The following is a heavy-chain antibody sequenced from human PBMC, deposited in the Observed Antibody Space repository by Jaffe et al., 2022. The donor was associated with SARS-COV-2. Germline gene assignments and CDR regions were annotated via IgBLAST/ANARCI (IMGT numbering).Heavy chain of an antibody. CDR3: ARGSWELRVGVDY. J-gene: IGHJ4*02. CDR2: IYYSGST. V-gene: IGHV4-59*01. D-gene: IGHD1-26*01. Sequence: QVQLQESGPGLVKPSETLSLTCTVSGGSISNYYWTWIRQPPGKGLEWIGYIYYSGSTNYNPSLKSRVTISVDTSKNQFSLKLSSVTAADTAVYYCARGSWELRVGVDYWGQGTLVTVSS. CDR1: GGSISNYY.